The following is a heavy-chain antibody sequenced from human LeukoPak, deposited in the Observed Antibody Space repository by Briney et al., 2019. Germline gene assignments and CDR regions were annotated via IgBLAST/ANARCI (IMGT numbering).Heavy chain of an antibody. V-gene: IGHV3-23*01. J-gene: IGHJ4*02. CDR2: IRDSGGST. CDR1: GFTFSSYA. Sequence: GGSLRLSCAASGFTFSSYAMSWVRQAPGKGLEWVSAIRDSGGSTHYADSVKGRFTTSRDNSKNTLFLQMNSLRAGDTAIYYCAKYGPQDSGSSHFDYWGQGALVTVSS. CDR3: AKYGPQDSGSSHFDY. D-gene: IGHD1-26*01.